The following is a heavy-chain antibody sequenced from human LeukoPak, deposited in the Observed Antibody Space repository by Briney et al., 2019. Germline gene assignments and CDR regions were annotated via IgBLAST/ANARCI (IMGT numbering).Heavy chain of an antibody. D-gene: IGHD3-10*01. CDR2: IYSGGST. J-gene: IGHJ4*02. V-gene: IGHV3-53*01. CDR1: GFTVSSNY. CDR3: ARDGAGRRFFDY. Sequence: GGSLRLSCAASGFTVSSNYMSWVRQAPGKGLEWVSVIYSGGSTYYADSVKGRFTISRDNSKNTLYLQMNSLRAEDTAVYYCARDGAGRRFFDYWGQGTLLAVSS.